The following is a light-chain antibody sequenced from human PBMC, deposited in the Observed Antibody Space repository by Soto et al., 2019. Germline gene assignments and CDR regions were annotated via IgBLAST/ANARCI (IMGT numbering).Light chain of an antibody. V-gene: IGKV1-5*03. Sequence: DIQMTQSPSTLSGSVGDRVTITCRASQTISSWLAWYQQKPGKAPKPLIYKASTLKSGVPSRFSGSGSGTALTLTISSLQPDDFATDYCQHYNSYSEAFGKGTKVELK. CDR3: QHYNSYSEA. CDR1: QTISSW. J-gene: IGKJ1*01. CDR2: KAS.